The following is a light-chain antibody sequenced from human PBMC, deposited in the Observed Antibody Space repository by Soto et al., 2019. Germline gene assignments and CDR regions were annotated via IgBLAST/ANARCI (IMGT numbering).Light chain of an antibody. Sequence: EIVMTQSPATLSVSPGERATLSCRASQSVGSNLAWYQQKPGHAPRLLIYGASTRATGIPAMFSGSGSGTEFTITISSLTSEDFAIYFCQQYNSWPPDRTFGQGTKVAIK. J-gene: IGKJ1*01. CDR2: GAS. V-gene: IGKV3-15*01. CDR3: QQYNSWPPDRT. CDR1: QSVGSN.